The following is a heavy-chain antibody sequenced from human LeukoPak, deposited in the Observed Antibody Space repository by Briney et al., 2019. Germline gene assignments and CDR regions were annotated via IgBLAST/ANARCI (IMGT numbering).Heavy chain of an antibody. CDR1: GYTFTSYY. V-gene: IGHV1-46*01. Sequence: ASVKVSCKASGYTFTSYYMHWVRQAPGQGLEWMGIINPSGGSTSYAQKFQGRVTMTRDTSTSTVYMELSSLRSEDTAVYYCARDNPRVESPNYYDSSGPDYWGQGTLVTVSS. CDR2: INPSGGST. D-gene: IGHD3-22*01. CDR3: ARDNPRVESPNYYDSSGPDY. J-gene: IGHJ4*02.